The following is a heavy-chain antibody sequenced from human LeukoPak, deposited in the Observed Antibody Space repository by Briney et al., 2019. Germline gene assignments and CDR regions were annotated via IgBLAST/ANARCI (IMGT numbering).Heavy chain of an antibody. V-gene: IGHV3-53*01. CDR1: GFTVDSNY. D-gene: IGHD3-22*01. CDR2: IYTGGNT. Sequence: GGSLRLSCAASGFTVDSNYLSWVRQAPGKGLGWVSTIYTGGNTYYAASVKGRFTISRDFSKNTVFLHMNSLRAEDTAMYYCARGDNSGYYDYFDYWGQGALVTVSS. J-gene: IGHJ4*02. CDR3: ARGDNSGYYDYFDY.